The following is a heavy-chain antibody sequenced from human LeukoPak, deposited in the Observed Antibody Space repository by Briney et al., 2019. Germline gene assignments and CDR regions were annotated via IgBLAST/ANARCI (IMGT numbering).Heavy chain of an antibody. CDR1: GYTFTSYA. D-gene: IGHD2-21*01. J-gene: IGHJ4*02. CDR2: INAGNGNT. Sequence: ASVKVSCKASGYTFTSYAMHWVRQAPGQRLEWMGWINAGNGNTKYLQKFQGRVTITRDTSASTAYMELSSLRSEDTAVYYCARGAGYGDSFDYWGQGTLVTVSS. V-gene: IGHV1-3*01. CDR3: ARGAGYGDSFDY.